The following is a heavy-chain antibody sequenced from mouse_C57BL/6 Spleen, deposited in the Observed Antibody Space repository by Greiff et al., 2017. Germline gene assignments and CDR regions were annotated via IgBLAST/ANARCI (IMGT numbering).Heavy chain of an antibody. D-gene: IGHD1-1*01. V-gene: IGHV1-52*01. J-gene: IGHJ1*03. Sequence: QVQLQQPGAELVRPGSSVKLSCKASGYTFTSYWMHWVKQRPIQGLEWIGNIDPSDSETHYNQKFKDKATLTVDKSSSTAYMQLSSLTSEASAVYYCARGATVVPYWYFDVWGTGTTVTVSS. CDR3: ARGATVVPYWYFDV. CDR2: IDPSDSET. CDR1: GYTFTSYW.